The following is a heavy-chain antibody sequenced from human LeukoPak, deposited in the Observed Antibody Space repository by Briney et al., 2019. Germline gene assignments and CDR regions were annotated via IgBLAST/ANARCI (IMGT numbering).Heavy chain of an antibody. V-gene: IGHV1-24*01. CDR3: ATKLPGGSGIQYYYYGMDV. J-gene: IGHJ6*02. CDR1: GYTLTELS. CDR2: FDPEDGET. D-gene: IGHD3-10*01. Sequence: ASVKVSCKVSGYTLTELSMHWVRQAPGKGLEWMGGFDPEDGETIYAQKFQGRVTMTEDTSTDTAYMELSSLRSEDTAVYYCATKLPGGSGIQYYYYGMDVWGQGTTVTVSS.